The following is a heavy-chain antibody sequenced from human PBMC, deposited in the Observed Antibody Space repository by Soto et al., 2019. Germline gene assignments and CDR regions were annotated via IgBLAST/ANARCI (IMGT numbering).Heavy chain of an antibody. CDR2: IYYSGST. V-gene: IGHV4-31*03. J-gene: IGHJ6*02. Sequence: QVQLQESGPGLVKPSQTLSLTCTVSGGSISSGGYYWSWIRQHPGKGLEWIGYIYYSGSTYYNPSLKSRXXXXXXXXXXXXXXXXXXXXXXXXXXXXXXXXXXXXXXPTLXMGVWXQGTTVTXSX. CDR3: XXXXXXXXXXPTLXMGV. CDR1: GGSISSGGYY.